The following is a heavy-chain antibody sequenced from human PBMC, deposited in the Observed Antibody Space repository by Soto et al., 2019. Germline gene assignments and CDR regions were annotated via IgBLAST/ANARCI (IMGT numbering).Heavy chain of an antibody. V-gene: IGHV1-18*01. Sequence: ASVKVSCKASGYTFTSYGISWVRQAPGQGLEWMGWISAYNGNTNYAQKLQGRVTMTTDTSTSTAYMELRSLRSDDTAVYYCARETFVDTAMVFSDASPTNDYWGQGTLVTVSS. D-gene: IGHD5-18*01. J-gene: IGHJ4*02. CDR3: ARETFVDTAMVFSDASPTNDY. CDR1: GYTFTSYG. CDR2: ISAYNGNT.